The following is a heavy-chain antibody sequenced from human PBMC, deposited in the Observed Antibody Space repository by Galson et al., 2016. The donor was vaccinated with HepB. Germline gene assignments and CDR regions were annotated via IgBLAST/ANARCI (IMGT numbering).Heavy chain of an antibody. D-gene: IGHD5-24*01. V-gene: IGHV1-69*13. CDR2: IIPFFASA. CDR1: GGTLSNYA. Sequence: SVKASCKASGGTLSNYAISWVRQAPGQGLEWMGGIIPFFASADYAQKLQGRFTISADDSRSAVYMELSSLRSEDTAVYYCAGAIGDDYNSVDHWGQGTLVTVSS. J-gene: IGHJ4*02. CDR3: AGAIGDDYNSVDH.